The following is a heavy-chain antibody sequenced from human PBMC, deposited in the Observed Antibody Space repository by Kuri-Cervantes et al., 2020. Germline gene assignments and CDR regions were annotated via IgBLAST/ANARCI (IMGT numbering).Heavy chain of an antibody. Sequence: ASVKVSCKASGYTFTGYYMHWVRQAPGQGLEWMGWINPNSGGTNYAQKFQGWVTMTRDTPISTAYMELRSLRSDDTAVYYCARESLAAAGSRRLSPRWFDPWGQGTLVTVSS. CDR1: GYTFTGYY. CDR3: ARESLAAAGSRRLSPRWFDP. D-gene: IGHD6-13*01. V-gene: IGHV1-2*04. CDR2: INPNSGGT. J-gene: IGHJ5*02.